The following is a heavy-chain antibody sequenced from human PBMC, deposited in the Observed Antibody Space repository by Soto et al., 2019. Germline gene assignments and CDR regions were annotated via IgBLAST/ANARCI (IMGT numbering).Heavy chain of an antibody. CDR1: GFTFSGYW. CDR3: ARGNSGMDV. CDR2: IKSDGSTT. Sequence: EVQLVESGGGLVQPGGSLRISCAASGFTFSGYWMHWVRQAPGKGLVWVSRIKSDGSTTNYADSVKGRFTMSRDNAKNTQYLQMNSLRAEDTAVYYCARGNSGMDVWRQGTTVTVYS. V-gene: IGHV3-74*01. J-gene: IGHJ6*02.